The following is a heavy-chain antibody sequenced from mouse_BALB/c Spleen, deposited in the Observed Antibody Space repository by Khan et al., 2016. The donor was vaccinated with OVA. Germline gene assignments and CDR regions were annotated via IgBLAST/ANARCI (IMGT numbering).Heavy chain of an antibody. J-gene: IGHJ1*01. Sequence: QVQLKQSGPGLVAPSQSLSITCTVAGFSLTSYGVSWVRQPPGKGLEWLGGIWGDGSTNFHSALRSRLTISKDNSKSQVFLKLNSRQTDDTATYYYATPTYYGYWYFDVWGAGTTVTVSS. CDR1: GFSLTSYG. CDR3: ATPTYYGYWYFDV. CDR2: IWGDGST. D-gene: IGHD1-1*01. V-gene: IGHV2-3*01.